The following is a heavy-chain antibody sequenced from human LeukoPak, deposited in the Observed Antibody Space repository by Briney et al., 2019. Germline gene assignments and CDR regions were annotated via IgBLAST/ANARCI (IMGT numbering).Heavy chain of an antibody. CDR2: IYSGGST. CDR1: GFTFSSYA. D-gene: IGHD3-22*01. V-gene: IGHV3-66*02. Sequence: PGGSLRLSCAASGFTFSSYAMSWVRQAPGKGLEWVSVIYSGGSTYYADSVKGRFTISRDNSKNTLYLQMNSLRAEDTAVYYCARDRSSGYYWFDYWGQGTLVTVSS. CDR3: ARDRSSGYYWFDY. J-gene: IGHJ4*02.